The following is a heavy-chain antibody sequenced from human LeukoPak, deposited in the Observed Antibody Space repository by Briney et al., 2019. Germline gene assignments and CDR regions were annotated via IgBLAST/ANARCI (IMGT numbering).Heavy chain of an antibody. CDR3: ARAPLGYCSGGSCYWFDP. D-gene: IGHD2-15*01. Sequence: SVKVSCKASGGTFSSYAISWVRQAPGQGLEWMGRIIPILGIANYAQKFQGRVTITADKSTSTAYMELSSLRSEDTAVYYCARAPLGYCSGGSCYWFDPWGQGTLVTVSS. CDR1: GGTFSSYA. V-gene: IGHV1-69*04. J-gene: IGHJ5*02. CDR2: IIPILGIA.